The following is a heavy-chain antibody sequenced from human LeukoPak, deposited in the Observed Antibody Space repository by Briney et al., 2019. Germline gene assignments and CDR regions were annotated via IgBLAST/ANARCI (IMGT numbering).Heavy chain of an antibody. CDR2: ISGGAT. Sequence: GGSLRLSCTASGFTFGDYLMSWFRQAPGKGLEWIGFISGGATEYAASVKGRFTISRDDSTSIAYLQMNSLTTEDTAVYYCSRGSGWLSVYWGQGALVTVSS. CDR1: GFTFGDYL. V-gene: IGHV3-49*03. CDR3: SRGSGWLSVY. D-gene: IGHD6-19*01. J-gene: IGHJ4*02.